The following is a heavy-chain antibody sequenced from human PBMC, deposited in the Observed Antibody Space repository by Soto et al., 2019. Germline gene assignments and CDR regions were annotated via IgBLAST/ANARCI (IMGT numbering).Heavy chain of an antibody. D-gene: IGHD2-15*01. Sequence: GGSLRLSCAASVFTVSSTYMSWVRQAPGKGLEWVSVIYSGGSTYYADSVKGRFTISRDNAKNSLYLQMNSLRVEDTAVYYCARGFGAKPWGQGTLVTVSS. V-gene: IGHV3-53*01. J-gene: IGHJ5*02. CDR3: ARGFGAKP. CDR1: VFTVSSTY. CDR2: IYSGGST.